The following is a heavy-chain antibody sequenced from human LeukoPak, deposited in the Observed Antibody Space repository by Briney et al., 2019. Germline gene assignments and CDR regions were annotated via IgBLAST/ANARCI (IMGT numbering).Heavy chain of an antibody. CDR3: ARAAVVTGGLDL. J-gene: IGHJ2*01. CDR2: ISFDGNTK. Sequence: GGSLRLSCAASGFTFSSYTMHWVRQAPGKGLEWVAVISFDGNTKYYADSVRSRVPISRDNSRNTLFLEINSLRLEDTAVYFCARAAVVTGGLDLWGRGTLVTVSS. V-gene: IGHV3-30*03. D-gene: IGHD2-21*02. CDR1: GFTFSSYT.